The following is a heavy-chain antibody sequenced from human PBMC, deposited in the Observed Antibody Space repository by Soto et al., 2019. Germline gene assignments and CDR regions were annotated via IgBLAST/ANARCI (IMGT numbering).Heavy chain of an antibody. CDR3: ARDSEDYDFWSGYYPRTLLYYYYYGMDV. V-gene: IGHV3-48*02. CDR2: ISSSSSTI. Sequence: GGSLRLSCAASGFTFSSYSMNWVRQAPGKGLEWVSYISSSSSTIYYADSVKGRFTISRDNAKNSLYLQMNSLRDEDTAVYYCARDSEDYDFWSGYYPRTLLYYYYYGMDVWGQGTTVTVSS. D-gene: IGHD3-3*01. J-gene: IGHJ6*02. CDR1: GFTFSSYS.